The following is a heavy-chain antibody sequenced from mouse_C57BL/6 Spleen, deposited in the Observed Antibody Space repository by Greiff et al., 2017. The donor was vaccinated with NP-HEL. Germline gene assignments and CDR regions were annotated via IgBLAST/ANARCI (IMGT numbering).Heavy chain of an antibody. CDR2: ISSGGSYT. CDR3: AISTMVTPYYFDY. CDR1: GFTFSSYG. J-gene: IGHJ2*01. D-gene: IGHD2-2*01. V-gene: IGHV5-6*02. Sequence: DVMLVESGGDLVKPGGSLKLSCAASGFTFSSYGMSWVRQTPDKRLEWVATISSGGSYTYYPDSVKGRFTISRDNAKNTLYLQMSSLKSEDTAMYYCAISTMVTPYYFDYWGQGTTLTVSS.